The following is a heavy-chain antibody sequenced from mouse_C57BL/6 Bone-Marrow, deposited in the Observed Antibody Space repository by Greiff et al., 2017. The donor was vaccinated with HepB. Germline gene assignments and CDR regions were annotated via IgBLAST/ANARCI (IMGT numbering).Heavy chain of an antibody. CDR3: ARFPHSNYWYFDV. Sequence: EVHLVESGPGLAKPSQTLSLTCSVTGYSITSDYWNWIRKFPGNKLEYMGYISYSGSTYYNPSLKSRISITRDTSKNQYYLQLNSVTTEDTATYYCARFPHSNYWYFDVWGTGTTVTVSS. V-gene: IGHV3-8*01. D-gene: IGHD2-5*01. CDR1: GYSITSDY. J-gene: IGHJ1*03. CDR2: ISYSGST.